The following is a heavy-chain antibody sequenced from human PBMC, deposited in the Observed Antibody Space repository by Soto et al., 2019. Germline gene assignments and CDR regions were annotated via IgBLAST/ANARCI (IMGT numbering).Heavy chain of an antibody. D-gene: IGHD2-2*01. V-gene: IGHV4-4*02. CDR2: ISHYGNT. CDR1: GGSMRNDDW. CDR3: ARNGDCTSGICYVGWFDP. Sequence: QVQLQESGPGLVEPSGTLSLTCGVSGGSMRNDDWWSWVRQTPGKGLEWIGEISHYGNTNYNPSLKRRVTMSIDTSKNQFSLKVTSLTAADTAMYYCARNGDCTSGICYVGWFDPWGQGTLVSVSS. J-gene: IGHJ5*02.